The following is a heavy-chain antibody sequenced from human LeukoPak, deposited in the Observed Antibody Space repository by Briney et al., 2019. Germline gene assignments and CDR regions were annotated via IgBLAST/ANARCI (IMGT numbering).Heavy chain of an antibody. Sequence: PGGSLRLSCAASGFTVSSNYMSWVRQAPGKGLEWVSVIYSGGSTYYTDSVKGRFTISRDNSKNTLYLQMNSLRAEDTAVYYCARDRGYDSSGYYYDGHAFDIWGQGTMVTVSS. J-gene: IGHJ3*02. CDR1: GFTVSSNY. D-gene: IGHD3-22*01. V-gene: IGHV3-53*01. CDR2: IYSGGST. CDR3: ARDRGYDSSGYYYDGHAFDI.